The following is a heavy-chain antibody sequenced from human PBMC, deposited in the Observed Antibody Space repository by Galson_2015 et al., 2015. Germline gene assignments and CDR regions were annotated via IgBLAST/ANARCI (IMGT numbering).Heavy chain of an antibody. D-gene: IGHD3-22*01. J-gene: IGHJ3*01. CDR3: ARAARDHYDSSDALDT. Sequence: SLRLSCAASGFLFNNYAMYWVRQAPGKGLEWVAVISYDGSYQNYGDSVKGRFTVSRDNSNDSLYLEMKSLKVDDTAVYYCARAARDHYDSSDALDTWGQGTLVTVSS. CDR2: ISYDGSYQ. CDR1: GFLFNNYA. V-gene: IGHV3-30*04.